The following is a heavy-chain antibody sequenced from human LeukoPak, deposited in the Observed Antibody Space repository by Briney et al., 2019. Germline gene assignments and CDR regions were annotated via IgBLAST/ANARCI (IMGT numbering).Heavy chain of an antibody. Sequence: SQTPSLTCTVSGGSISSGGYYWSWIRQPPGKGLEWIGYIYHSGSTYYNPSLKSRVTISVDRSKNQFSLKLSSVTAADTAVYYCARGNLVVVITLLDYWGQGTLVTVSS. V-gene: IGHV4-30-2*01. CDR2: IYHSGST. J-gene: IGHJ4*02. CDR1: GGSISSGGYY. CDR3: ARGNLVVVITLLDY. D-gene: IGHD3-22*01.